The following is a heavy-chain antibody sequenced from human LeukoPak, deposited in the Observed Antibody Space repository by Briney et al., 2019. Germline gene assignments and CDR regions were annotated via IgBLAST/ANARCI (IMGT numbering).Heavy chain of an antibody. CDR2: IYSDNT. V-gene: IGHV3-53*01. Sequence: GGPLRLSCAASGFTFSNAWMSWVRQAPGKGLEWVSFIYSDNTHYSDSVKGRFTISRDNSKNTLYLQMNSLRAEDTAVYYCARRAGAYSHPYDYWGQGTLVTVSS. CDR1: GFTFSNAW. D-gene: IGHD4/OR15-4a*01. J-gene: IGHJ4*02. CDR3: ARRAGAYSHPYDY.